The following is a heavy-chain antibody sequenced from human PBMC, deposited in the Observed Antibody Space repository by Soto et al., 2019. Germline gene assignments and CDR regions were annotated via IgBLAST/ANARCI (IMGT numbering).Heavy chain of an antibody. V-gene: IGHV4-59*08. J-gene: IGHJ4*02. CDR3: ARHGWPYLGFDY. CDR1: GGSISSYY. Sequence: PSETLSLTCTVSGGSISSYYWSWIRQPPGKGLEWIGYIYYSGSTNYNPSLKSRVTISVDTSKNQFSLKLSSVTAADTAVYYCARHGWPYLGFDYWGQGTLVTVSS. D-gene: IGHD1-26*01. CDR2: IYYSGST.